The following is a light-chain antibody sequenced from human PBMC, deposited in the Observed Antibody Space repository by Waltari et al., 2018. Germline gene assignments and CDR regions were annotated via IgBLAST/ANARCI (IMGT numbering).Light chain of an antibody. CDR3: QQYYSTPLT. J-gene: IGKJ4*01. Sequence: DIVMTQSPASLAESLGERATIPCQSSQSVLYSSNNKNYLAWYQQKPGQPPKLLIYWASTRESGVPDRFSGSGSGTDFTLTISSLQAEDVAVYYCQQYYSTPLTFGGGTKVEIK. CDR1: QSVLYSSNNKNY. V-gene: IGKV4-1*01. CDR2: WAS.